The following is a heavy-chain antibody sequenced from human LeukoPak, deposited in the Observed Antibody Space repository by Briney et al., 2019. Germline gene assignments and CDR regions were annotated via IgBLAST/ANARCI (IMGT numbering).Heavy chain of an antibody. V-gene: IGHV1-2*02. CDR2: INPNSGGT. D-gene: IGHD5-24*01. CDR1: GYTFTVYY. CDR3: ARGDPRGDGYNFFFDY. Sequence: ASVKVSCKASGYTFTVYYMHWVRQAPGQGLEWMGWINPNSGGTNYAQKFQGRVTMTRDTSISTAYMELSRLRSDDTAVYYCARGDPRGDGYNFFFDYWGQGTLVTVSS. J-gene: IGHJ4*02.